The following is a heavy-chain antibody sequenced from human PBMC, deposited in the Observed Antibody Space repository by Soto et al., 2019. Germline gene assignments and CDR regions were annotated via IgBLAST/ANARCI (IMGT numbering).Heavy chain of an antibody. Sequence: PGGSLRLSCGASGFTFSSYGMHWVRQAPGKGLEWVAVIWYDGSNKYYADSVKGRFTISRDNSKITLYLQMNSPRAEDTAVYYFATDDYSRKYYYYYYRIDVWSQGTTVTVSS. D-gene: IGHD4-17*01. J-gene: IGHJ6*02. CDR2: IWYDGSNK. CDR3: ATDDYSRKYYYYYYRIDV. CDR1: GFTFSSYG. V-gene: IGHV3-33*01.